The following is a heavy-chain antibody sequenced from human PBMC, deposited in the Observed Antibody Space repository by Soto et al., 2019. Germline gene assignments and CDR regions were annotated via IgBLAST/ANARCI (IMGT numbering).Heavy chain of an antibody. J-gene: IGHJ4*02. Sequence: QVQLVESGGGVVQPGRSLRLSCETSGFIFSVYGLNWVRQAPGKGLEWVAVIWYDASKQFYAASVEGRFTISRDNSKAILYLQMNSLRAEDTAVYYCAAWAEGATEVHWGQGTLVTVSS. V-gene: IGHV3-33*01. CDR2: IWYDASKQ. D-gene: IGHD2-15*01. CDR3: AAWAEGATEVH. CDR1: GFIFSVYG.